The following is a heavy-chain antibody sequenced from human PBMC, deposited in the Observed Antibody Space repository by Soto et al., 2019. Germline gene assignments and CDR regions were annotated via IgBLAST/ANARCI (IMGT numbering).Heavy chain of an antibody. CDR1: GGSISSSSYY. J-gene: IGHJ4*02. D-gene: IGHD5-12*01. V-gene: IGHV4-39*01. CDR2: IYCSGST. CDR3: ASGYDYFDY. Sequence: SETLSLTCTVSGGSISSSSYYWGWIRQPPGKGLEWIGSIYCSGSTYYNPSLKSRVTISVDTSKNQFSLKLSSVTAADTAVYYCASGYDYFDYWGQGTLVTVSS.